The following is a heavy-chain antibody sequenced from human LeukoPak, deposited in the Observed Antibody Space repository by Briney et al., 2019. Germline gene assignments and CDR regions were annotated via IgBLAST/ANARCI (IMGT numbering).Heavy chain of an antibody. D-gene: IGHD5-12*01. CDR3: ASCRVRGYSGYEVDY. Sequence: GGSLRLSCAASGFTFSSYEMNWVRQAPGKGLERVSYISSSGSTIYYADSVKGRFTISRDNAKNSLYLQMNSLRAEDTAVYYCASCRVRGYSGYEVDYWGQGTLVTVSS. V-gene: IGHV3-48*03. J-gene: IGHJ4*02. CDR2: ISSSGSTI. CDR1: GFTFSSYE.